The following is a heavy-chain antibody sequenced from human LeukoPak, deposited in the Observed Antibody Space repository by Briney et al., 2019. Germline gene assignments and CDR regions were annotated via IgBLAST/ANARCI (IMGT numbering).Heavy chain of an antibody. V-gene: IGHV3-7*01. CDR2: IKQDGTEK. Sequence: PGGSPRLSCAASGFTFSNYWMTWVRQAPGKGLEWVANIKQDGTEKYYVDSVKGRFTISRDNAENSLYLQMNSLRAEDTAVYYCTRDTGCPGGTCYSFYDYWGQGTLVTVSS. D-gene: IGHD2-15*01. CDR3: TRDTGCPGGTCYSFYDY. CDR1: GFTFSNYW. J-gene: IGHJ4*02.